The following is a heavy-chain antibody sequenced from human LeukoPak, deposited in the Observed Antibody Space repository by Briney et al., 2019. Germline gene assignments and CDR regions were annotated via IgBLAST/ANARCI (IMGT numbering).Heavy chain of an antibody. V-gene: IGHV3-33*01. D-gene: IGHD2/OR15-2a*01. CDR2: IWYDGSNK. Sequence: GRSLRLSCAASGFTFSSYGMHWVRQAPGKGREGGALIWYDGSNKYYADSVKGRLTISRDNSKNTLYLQMNSLRAEDTAVYYCAREGPRGNSQFDYWGQGTLVTVSS. J-gene: IGHJ4*02. CDR3: AREGPRGNSQFDY. CDR1: GFTFSSYG.